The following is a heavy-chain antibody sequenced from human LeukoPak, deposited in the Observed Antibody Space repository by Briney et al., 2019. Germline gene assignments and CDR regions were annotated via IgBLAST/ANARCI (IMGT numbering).Heavy chain of an antibody. CDR1: GYTFTGYY. V-gene: IGHV1-2*02. J-gene: IGHJ4*02. CDR3: ARVATMIVWSYYFDY. CDR2: INPNSGGT. D-gene: IGHD3-22*01. Sequence: ASVKVSCKASGYTFTGYYMHWVRQAPGQGLEWMGWINPNSGGTNYAQKFQGRITMTRDTSISTAYMELSRLRSDDTAVYYCARVATMIVWSYYFDYWGQGTLVTVSS.